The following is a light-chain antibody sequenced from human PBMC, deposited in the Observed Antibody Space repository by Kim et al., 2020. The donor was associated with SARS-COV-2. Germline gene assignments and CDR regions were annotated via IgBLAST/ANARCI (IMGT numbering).Light chain of an antibody. J-gene: IGLJ3*02. CDR1: NLGSKS. Sequence: APGKQVKITGGGNNLGSKSVLWYQPKPGQAPVLVIYYNSDRPSGIPERFSGSNPGNTATLTISRVEAGDEADYYCQVWDSSSWVFGGGTKLTVL. CDR2: YNS. V-gene: IGLV3-21*04. CDR3: QVWDSSSWV.